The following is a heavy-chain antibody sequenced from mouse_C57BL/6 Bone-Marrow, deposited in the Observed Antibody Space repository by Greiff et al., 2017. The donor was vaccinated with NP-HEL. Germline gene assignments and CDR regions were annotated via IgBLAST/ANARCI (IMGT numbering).Heavy chain of an antibody. V-gene: IGHV7-1*01. Sequence: EVKLVESGGGLVQSGRSLRLSCATSGFTFSDFYMEWVRQAPGKGLEWIAASRNKANDYTTEYSASVKGRFIVSRDTSQSILYLQMNALRAEDTAIYYCARDGPSYGSDWYFDVWGTGTTVTVSS. CDR2: SRNKANDYTT. CDR1: GFTFSDFY. D-gene: IGHD1-1*01. J-gene: IGHJ1*03. CDR3: ARDGPSYGSDWYFDV.